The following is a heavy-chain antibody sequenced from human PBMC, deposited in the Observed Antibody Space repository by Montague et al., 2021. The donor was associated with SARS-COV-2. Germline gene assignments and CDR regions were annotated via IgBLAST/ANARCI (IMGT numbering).Heavy chain of an antibody. V-gene: IGHV3-23*03. D-gene: IGHD1-26*01. CDR3: AKSAWGVTDAFDI. J-gene: IGHJ3*02. Sequence: SLRLSCAASEFAFSSYAMSWVRQAPGKGLEWVSAIYSGGSSTFYAYSVKGRFTISRDNSKNTLYLQMNSLRAEDTAVYYCAKSAWGVTDAFDIWGQGTMVTVSS. CDR2: IYSGGSST. CDR1: EFAFSSYA.